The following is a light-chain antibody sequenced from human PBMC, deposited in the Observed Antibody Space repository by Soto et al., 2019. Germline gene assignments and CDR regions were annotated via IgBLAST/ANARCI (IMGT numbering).Light chain of an antibody. J-gene: IGKJ4*01. Sequence: DIQMTQSPSSLSASVGDRVTITCRASQSISSYLNWYQQKPGKAPKLLIYAASSLQSGVPSRFSGSGSGKNFPLTISSLQPEDFATYYCQQSYSTPLTFGGGTKVELK. CDR3: QQSYSTPLT. V-gene: IGKV1-39*01. CDR1: QSISSY. CDR2: AAS.